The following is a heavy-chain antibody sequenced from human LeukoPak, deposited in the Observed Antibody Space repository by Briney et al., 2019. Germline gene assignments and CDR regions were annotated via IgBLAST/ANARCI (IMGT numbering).Heavy chain of an antibody. CDR1: GGSISSSSYY. V-gene: IGHV4-39*01. Sequence: SETLSLTCTVSGGSISSSSYYWGWIRQPPGKGLEWIGSIYYSGSTYYNPSLKSRVTISVDTSKNQFSLKLSSVTAADTAVYYCAKQGGLGAGDDGYFDYWGQGTLVTVSS. J-gene: IGHJ4*02. D-gene: IGHD7-27*01. CDR3: AKQGGLGAGDDGYFDY. CDR2: IYYSGST.